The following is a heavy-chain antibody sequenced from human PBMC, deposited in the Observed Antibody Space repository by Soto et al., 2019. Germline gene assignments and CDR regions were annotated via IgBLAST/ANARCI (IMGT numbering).Heavy chain of an antibody. Sequence: PGGSLRLSCAASGFTFRNFAMSCVRQAPGKGLEWVSAISGSGDSTYYADSVKGRFTISRDNSKNTLSLQMNSPRAEDTAVYYCAKSLGDCSRTCYPNHDVFDIWGQGTMVTVSS. D-gene: IGHD2-2*03. CDR1: GFTFRNFA. V-gene: IGHV3-23*01. CDR2: ISGSGDST. CDR3: AKSLGDCSRTCYPNHDVFDI. J-gene: IGHJ3*02.